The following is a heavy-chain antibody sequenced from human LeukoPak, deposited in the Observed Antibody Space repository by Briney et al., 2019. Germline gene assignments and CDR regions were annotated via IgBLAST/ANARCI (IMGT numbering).Heavy chain of an antibody. CDR2: ISYDGTNE. J-gene: IGHJ4*02. D-gene: IGHD6-13*01. Sequence: PGGSLRLSCAASGFTFSSYGMHWVRLAPGKGLEWVAVISYDGTNEYYADSVKGRFTISRDNAKNSLYLQMNSLRAEDTALYYCSRSSSWYFPFDYWGQGTLVTVSS. CDR1: GFTFSSYG. CDR3: SRSSSWYFPFDY. V-gene: IGHV3-30*03.